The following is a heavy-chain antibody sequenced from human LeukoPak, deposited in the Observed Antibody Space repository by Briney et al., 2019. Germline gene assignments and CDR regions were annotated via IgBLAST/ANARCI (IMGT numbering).Heavy chain of an antibody. D-gene: IGHD3-3*01. CDR3: ARDEPPYDFWRF. CDR1: GGSISSGSYY. J-gene: IGHJ4*02. CDR2: IYTSGST. Sequence: PSQTLSLTCTVSGGSISSGSYYWSWIRQPAGKGLEWIGRIYTSGSTNYNPSLKSRVTISVDTSKNQFSLKLSSVTAADTAVYYCARDEPPYDFWRFWGQGTLVTVSS. V-gene: IGHV4-61*02.